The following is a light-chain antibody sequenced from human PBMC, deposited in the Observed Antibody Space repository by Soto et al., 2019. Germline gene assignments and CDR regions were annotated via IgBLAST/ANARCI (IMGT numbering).Light chain of an antibody. J-gene: IGKJ4*01. CDR2: DSS. Sequence: EIVLTQSPGTLSLCPGERATLSCRASQSVSSSYLAWYQQKPRQPPSLLIYDSSNRATGIPARFSGSWSGTDFTLTISSLEPEDFAVYYCQQRRELFTFGGGTKVDIK. V-gene: IGKV3D-20*02. CDR3: QQRRELFT. CDR1: QSVSSSY.